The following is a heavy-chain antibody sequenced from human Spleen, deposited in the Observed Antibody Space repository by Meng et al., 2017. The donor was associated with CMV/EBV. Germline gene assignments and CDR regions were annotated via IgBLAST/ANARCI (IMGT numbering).Heavy chain of an antibody. CDR2: VKQDGSQK. J-gene: IGHJ6*02. CDR1: GFIFSNYW. CDR3: AREGRDIVVVPATLLYGMDV. Sequence: GESLKISCTASGFIFSNYWMNWVRQAPGKGLEWVAYVKQDGSQKYYVDSVKGRFTISRDNAKNSLYLQMNSLRAEETAVYYCAREGRDIVVVPATLLYGMDVWGQGTTVTVSS. D-gene: IGHD2-2*02. V-gene: IGHV3-7*01.